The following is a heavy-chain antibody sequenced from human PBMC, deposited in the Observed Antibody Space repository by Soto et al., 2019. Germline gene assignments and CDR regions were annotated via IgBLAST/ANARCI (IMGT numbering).Heavy chain of an antibody. V-gene: IGHV4-30-4*01. D-gene: IGHD3-16*01. CDR3: ARVPSPFDYYYAMDV. CDR2: IFSSGTT. Sequence: QVQLRESGPGLVMPSQTLSLTRTVSGDSISSGNKYWSWIRQPPGKGLGWIGYIFSSGTTYYNPSLKSRLTMSLDASQNQFSLKLNSLTDADTAVYFCARVPSPFDYYYAMDVWGQGTTVTVSS. CDR1: GDSISSGNKY. J-gene: IGHJ6*02.